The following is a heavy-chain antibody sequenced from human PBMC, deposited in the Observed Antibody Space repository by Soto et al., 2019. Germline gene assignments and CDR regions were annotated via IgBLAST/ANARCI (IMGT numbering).Heavy chain of an antibody. D-gene: IGHD1-26*01. V-gene: IGHV1-18*01. Sequence: GASVKVSCKASGYTFTSYGISWVRQAPGQGLEWMGWISPYNHYTNYAQKLQGRVTMTTDTSTSTAYMELRGLRSDDTAVYYCARDRGSGSYYARFDYWGQGTLVTVSS. J-gene: IGHJ4*02. CDR3: ARDRGSGSYYARFDY. CDR2: ISPYNHYT. CDR1: GYTFTSYG.